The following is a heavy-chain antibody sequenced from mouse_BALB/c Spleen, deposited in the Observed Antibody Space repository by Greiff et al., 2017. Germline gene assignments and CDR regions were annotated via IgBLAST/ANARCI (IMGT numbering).Heavy chain of an antibody. Sequence: EVQGVESGGGLVKPGGSLKLSCAASGFTFSDYYMYWVRQTPEKRLEWVATISDGGSYTYYPDSVKERFTISRDNAKNNLYLQMSSLKSEDTAMYYCARAYYGNYDYYAMDYWGQGTSVTVSS. D-gene: IGHD2-10*01. CDR1: GFTFSDYY. J-gene: IGHJ4*01. CDR3: ARAYYGNYDYYAMDY. V-gene: IGHV5-4*02. CDR2: ISDGGSYT.